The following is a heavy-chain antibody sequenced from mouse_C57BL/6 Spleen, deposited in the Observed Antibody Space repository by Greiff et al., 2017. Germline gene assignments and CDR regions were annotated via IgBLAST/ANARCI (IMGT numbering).Heavy chain of an antibody. J-gene: IGHJ3*01. CDR3: ARLGGGRRSGPIAY. D-gene: IGHD1-1*02. CDR2: INPNYGTT. Sequence: VQLQQPGAELVRPGSSVKLSCKASGYSFTDYNMNWVKQSNGKSLEWIGVINPNYGTTSYNQKFKGKATLTVDQSSSPAFMQLNSLASEDSEVYYCARLGGGRRSGPIAYWGQGTLVTVSA. CDR1: GYSFTDYN. V-gene: IGHV1-39*01.